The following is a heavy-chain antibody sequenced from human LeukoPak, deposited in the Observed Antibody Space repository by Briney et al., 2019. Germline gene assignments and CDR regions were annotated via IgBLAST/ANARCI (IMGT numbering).Heavy chain of an antibody. CDR1: GFTFSSYA. D-gene: IGHD5-24*01. Sequence: PGGSLRLSCAASGFTFSSYAMSWVRQAPGKGLEWVSAISGSGGSTYYADSVKGRFTISRDNAKNSLYLQMNSLRAEDTALYYCAREDGYFDYWGQGTLVTVSS. CDR2: ISGSGGST. CDR3: AREDGYFDY. J-gene: IGHJ4*02. V-gene: IGHV3-23*01.